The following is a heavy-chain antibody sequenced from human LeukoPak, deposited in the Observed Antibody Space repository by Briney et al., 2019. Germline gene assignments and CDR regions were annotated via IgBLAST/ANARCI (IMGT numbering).Heavy chain of an antibody. CDR2: ISSSSSYI. D-gene: IGHD2-21*02. Sequence: PGGSLRLSCAASGFTFSSYSMNWVRQAPGKGLEWVSSISSSSSYIYYADSVKGRFTISRDNAKNSPYLQMNSLRAEDTAVYYCARDEGGYCGGDCYHTLDDAFDIWGQGTMVTVSS. J-gene: IGHJ3*02. CDR1: GFTFSSYS. CDR3: ARDEGGYCGGDCYHTLDDAFDI. V-gene: IGHV3-21*01.